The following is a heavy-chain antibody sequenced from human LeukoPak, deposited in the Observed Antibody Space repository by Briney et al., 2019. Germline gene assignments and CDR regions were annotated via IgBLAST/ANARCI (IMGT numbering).Heavy chain of an antibody. CDR2: ISDSGDII. CDR1: GFSFSSNA. CDR3: ARYFFD. V-gene: IGHV3-23*01. D-gene: IGHD3-9*01. J-gene: IGHJ4*02. Sequence: PGGSLRLSCAASGFSFSSNAFNWVRQAPGKGLEWVSAISDSGDIIQYADSVRGRFTISRDNSKNTLYLQMNSLRVEDRAVYYCARYFFDWGQGTLVTVSS.